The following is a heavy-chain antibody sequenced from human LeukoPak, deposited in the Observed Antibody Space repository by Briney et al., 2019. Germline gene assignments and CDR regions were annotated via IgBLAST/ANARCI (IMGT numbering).Heavy chain of an antibody. V-gene: IGHV3-11*01. CDR1: GFTFSDYY. CDR3: ARVAVLLWFGDPSWFDH. Sequence: GGSLRLSCAAAGFTFSDYYMSWIRQAPGKGLEWVSYISSSGSTIYYADSVKGRFTISRDNAKNSLYLQMNSLRAEDTAVYYCARVAVLLWFGDPSWFDHWGQGTLVTVSS. D-gene: IGHD3-10*01. CDR2: ISSSGSTI. J-gene: IGHJ5*02.